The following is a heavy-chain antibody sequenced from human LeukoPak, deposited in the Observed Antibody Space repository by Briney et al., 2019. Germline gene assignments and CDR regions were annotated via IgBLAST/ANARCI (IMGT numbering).Heavy chain of an antibody. CDR1: GFTFSTYA. J-gene: IGHJ6*03. D-gene: IGHD2-15*01. CDR2: ISGSGGGT. Sequence: GGSLRLSCAASGFTFSTYAMSWVRQAPGKGVEWVSLISGSGGGTYYADSVKGRFTISRDNSKNTLYLQVNSLRAEDTAVYYCAKNRGSGSHYYYHMDVWGKGTTVTVSS. V-gene: IGHV3-23*01. CDR3: AKNRGSGSHYYYHMDV.